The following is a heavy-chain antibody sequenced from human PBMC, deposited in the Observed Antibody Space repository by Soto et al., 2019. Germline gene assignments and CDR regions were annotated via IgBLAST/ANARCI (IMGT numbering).Heavy chain of an antibody. V-gene: IGHV6-1*01. CDR2: TYYRSKWYN. Sequence: SQTLSLTCAISGDSVSSNSAAWNWIRQSPSRGLEWLGRTYYRSKWYNDYAVSVKSRITINPDTSKNQFSLQLNSVTPEDTAVYYCARDNPRVAGKYYYGMDVWGQGTTVTVSS. J-gene: IGHJ6*02. CDR1: GDSVSSNSAA. CDR3: ARDNPRVAGKYYYGMDV. D-gene: IGHD6-19*01.